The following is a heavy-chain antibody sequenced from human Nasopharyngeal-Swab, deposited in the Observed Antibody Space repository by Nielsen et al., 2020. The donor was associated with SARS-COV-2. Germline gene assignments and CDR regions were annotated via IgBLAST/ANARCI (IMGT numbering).Heavy chain of an antibody. CDR3: ARGYYYGSGMSPSYYFDY. CDR2: IYYSGST. V-gene: IGHV4-31*02. D-gene: IGHD3-10*01. J-gene: IGHJ4*02. Sequence: WIRELRGKGLEWIGYIYYSGSTYYNPSLKSRVTVSVDTSKNQFSLKLSSVTAADTAVYYCARGYYYGSGMSPSYYFDYWGQGTLVTVSS.